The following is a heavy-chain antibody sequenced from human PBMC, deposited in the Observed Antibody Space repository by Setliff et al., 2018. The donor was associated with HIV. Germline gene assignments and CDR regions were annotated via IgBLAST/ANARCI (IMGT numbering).Heavy chain of an antibody. CDR3: ARDMNRRSYSDTSPHDY. J-gene: IGHJ4*02. CDR2: INPSSGST. Sequence: ASVKVSCKASGYTFTSYYMHWVRQAPGQGLEWMGRINPSSGSTSNKQKFQGRVTMTRDTSTNTVYMELSSLRFEDTAVYYCARDMNRRSYSDTSPHDYWGQGTLVTVSS. V-gene: IGHV1-46*01. D-gene: IGHD3-22*01. CDR1: GYTFTSYY.